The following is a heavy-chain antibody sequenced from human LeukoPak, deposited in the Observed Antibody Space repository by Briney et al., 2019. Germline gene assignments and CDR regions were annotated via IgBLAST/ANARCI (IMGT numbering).Heavy chain of an antibody. CDR2: IKQDGSVK. Sequence: GGSLRLSCGASGFTLSNNWKTWVRQAPGRGLEWVASIKQDGSVKYYVDSVKGRFTISRDNARNSLSLQMNSLGVEDTAVYFCARWGQTSGYYYVDNWGQGTLVTVSS. J-gene: IGHJ4*02. D-gene: IGHD5-12*01. V-gene: IGHV3-7*01. CDR1: GFTLSNNW. CDR3: ARWGQTSGYYYVDN.